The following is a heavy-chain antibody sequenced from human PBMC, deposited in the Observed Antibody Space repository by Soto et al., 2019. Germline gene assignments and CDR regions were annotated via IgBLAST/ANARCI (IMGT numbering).Heavy chain of an antibody. CDR3: AHSRFWSGGDDYYYMDV. J-gene: IGHJ6*03. CDR2: IYWDDDK. Sequence: SGPTLVNPTQPLTLTCTFSGFSLSTSGMCVSWIRQPPGKALEWLALIYWDDDKRYSPSLKSRLTTTKDTSKNQVVLTMTNMDPVDTATYYCAHSRFWSGGDDYYYMDVWGKGTTVTVSS. CDR1: GFSLSTSGMC. D-gene: IGHD3-3*01. V-gene: IGHV2-5*08.